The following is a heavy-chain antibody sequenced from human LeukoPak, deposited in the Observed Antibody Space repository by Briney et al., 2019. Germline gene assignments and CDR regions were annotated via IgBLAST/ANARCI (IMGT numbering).Heavy chain of an antibody. CDR3: TRGSYGDYEY. Sequence: PGGSLRLSCSASGFTFSTYTMNWVRKAPGKGLEWVSSIDPRSSYMYYADSVRGRSTISRDNAQNSLYLQVSSLRAEDTAVYYCTRGSYGDYEYWGQGTLVTVSS. CDR2: IDPRSSYM. J-gene: IGHJ4*02. CDR1: GFTFSTYT. V-gene: IGHV3-21*01. D-gene: IGHD4-17*01.